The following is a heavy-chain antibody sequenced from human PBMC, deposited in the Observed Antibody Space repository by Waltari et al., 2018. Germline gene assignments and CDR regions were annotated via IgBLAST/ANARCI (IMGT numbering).Heavy chain of an antibody. V-gene: IGHV4-4*02. J-gene: IGHJ4*02. D-gene: IGHD2-15*01. CDR2: VFRGVKT. CDR1: GEPLSSGHW. CDR3: ARDRGKGLYLDS. Sequence: QVQLRESGPGLVKPSGTLSLTCGVPGEPLSSGHWWSWVRQPPGKGLEWVGQVFRGVKTNYNPSLDGRVTISMDTSNNQFSLTLTSATASDTAVYYCARDRGKGLYLDSWGQGTLVTVSP.